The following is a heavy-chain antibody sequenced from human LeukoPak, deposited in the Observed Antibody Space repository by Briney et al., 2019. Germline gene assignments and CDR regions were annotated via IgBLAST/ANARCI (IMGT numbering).Heavy chain of an antibody. CDR2: IKPNSGGT. Sequence: GASVKVSCKASGYSFADYYMHWVRQAPGQGLEWMGWIKPNSGGTRSAQKFQGRVTMTRDTSISTAYMELSRLRSDDTAVYYCARDGGPTTRSYYYYYYMDVWGKGTTVTISS. CDR3: ARDGGPTTRSYYYYYYMDV. CDR1: GYSFADYY. D-gene: IGHD2-15*01. J-gene: IGHJ6*03. V-gene: IGHV1-2*02.